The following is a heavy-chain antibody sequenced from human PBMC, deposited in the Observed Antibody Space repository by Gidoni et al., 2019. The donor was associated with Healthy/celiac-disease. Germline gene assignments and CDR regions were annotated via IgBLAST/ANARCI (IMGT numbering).Heavy chain of an antibody. D-gene: IGHD2-2*01. Sequence: QVQLVQSGAEVKKPGASVKVSCKASVYTFTGYYLHWVRQAPGQGLEWMGWINPNSGGTNYAQKFQGRVTMTRDTSISTAYMELSRLRSDDTAVYYCARDGTDIVVVNYYYYYGMDVWGQGTTVTVSS. J-gene: IGHJ6*02. CDR1: VYTFTGYY. CDR2: INPNSGGT. CDR3: ARDGTDIVVVNYYYYYGMDV. V-gene: IGHV1-2*02.